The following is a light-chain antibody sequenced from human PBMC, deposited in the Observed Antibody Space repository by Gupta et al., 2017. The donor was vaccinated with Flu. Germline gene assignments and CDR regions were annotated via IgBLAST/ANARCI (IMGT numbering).Light chain of an antibody. Sequence: QSALTQPASVSASPGQSITISCTGTSSHVGSHDYFSWYQHHPGKAPKLMIYEVVNRPSGVSNRFSGSKSANTASLTISGLQAADEADYYCSSYTASSTYVFGSGTKVTVL. V-gene: IGLV2-14*01. CDR3: SSYTASSTYV. CDR2: EVV. J-gene: IGLJ1*01. CDR1: SSHVGSHDY.